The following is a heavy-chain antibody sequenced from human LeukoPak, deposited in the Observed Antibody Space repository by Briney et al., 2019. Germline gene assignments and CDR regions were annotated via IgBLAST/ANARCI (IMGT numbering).Heavy chain of an antibody. D-gene: IGHD6-19*01. J-gene: IGHJ4*02. CDR3: ARGLAVAGTGY. CDR2: MNPNSGNT. Sequence: ASVKVSCKASGYTFTSYDINWVRQATGQGLEWMGWMNPNSGNTGYEQKFQGRVTMTRNTSTSTAYTELSSLRSEDTAVYYCARGLAVAGTGYWGQGTLVTVSS. CDR1: GYTFTSYD. V-gene: IGHV1-8*01.